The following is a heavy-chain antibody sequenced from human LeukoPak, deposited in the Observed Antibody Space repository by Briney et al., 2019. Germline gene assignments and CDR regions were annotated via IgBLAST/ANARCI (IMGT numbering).Heavy chain of an antibody. V-gene: IGHV4-4*09. CDR1: GGSISSYF. CDR3: ARREFTDAFDI. D-gene: IGHD3-16*01. J-gene: IGHJ3*02. Sequence: SETLSLTCTVSGGSISSYFWSWIRQPPGKGLEWIGYIYTSGSTNYNPSLESRVTISVDTSKNQFSLKLSSVTAADTAVYYCARREFTDAFDIWGQGTMVTVSS. CDR2: IYTSGST.